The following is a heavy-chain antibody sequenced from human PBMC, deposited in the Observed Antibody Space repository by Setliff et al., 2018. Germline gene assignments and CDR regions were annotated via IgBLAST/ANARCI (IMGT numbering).Heavy chain of an antibody. CDR1: GFTFSSNY. V-gene: IGHV3-53*05. Sequence: PGESLKISCAASGFTFSSNYMNWVRQAPGKGLEWVSVIYSDGNTYYADSVKGRSTISRDNSNNTLYLQLNSLRYDDTAVYYCAREVYCSGGRCYGQMPAALGHWGQGTLVTVSS. CDR3: AREVYCSGGRCYGQMPAALGH. J-gene: IGHJ4*02. CDR2: IYSDGNT. D-gene: IGHD2-15*01.